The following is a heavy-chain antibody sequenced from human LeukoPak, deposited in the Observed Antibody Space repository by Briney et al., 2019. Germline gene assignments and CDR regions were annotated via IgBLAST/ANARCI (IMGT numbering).Heavy chain of an antibody. V-gene: IGHV1-2*02. CDR1: GYTFTDYY. Sequence: ASVKVSCKASGYTFTDYYIHWVRQAPGQGLEWMGWINPNSGGTNYAQGFQGRVNMTRDTSISTAYMGLSRLRSDDTAVYYCARVVAYCGGDCYPHDAFNIWGQGTMVTVSS. CDR2: INPNSGGT. D-gene: IGHD2-21*02. J-gene: IGHJ3*02. CDR3: ARVVAYCGGDCYPHDAFNI.